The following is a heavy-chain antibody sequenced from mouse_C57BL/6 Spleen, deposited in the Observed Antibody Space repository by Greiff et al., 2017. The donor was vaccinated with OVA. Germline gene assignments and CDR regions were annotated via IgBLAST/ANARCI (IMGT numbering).Heavy chain of an antibody. CDR1: GYSFTGYY. J-gene: IGHJ4*01. Sequence: EVKLMESGPELVKPGASVKISCKASGYSFTGYYMNWVKQSPEKSLEWIGEINPSTGGTTYNQKFKAKATLTVDKSSSTAYMQLKSLTSEDSAVYYCARGGAGTNYYAMDYWGQGTSVTVSS. D-gene: IGHD4-1*01. CDR2: INPSTGGT. CDR3: ARGGAGTNYYAMDY. V-gene: IGHV1-42*01.